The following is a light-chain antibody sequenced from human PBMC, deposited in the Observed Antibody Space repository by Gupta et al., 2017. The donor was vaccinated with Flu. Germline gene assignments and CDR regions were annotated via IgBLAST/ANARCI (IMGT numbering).Light chain of an antibody. V-gene: IGLV1-51*02. CDR3: GAWDSSLSAYV. J-gene: IGLJ1*01. CDR2: ENN. Sequence: QSVLTQPPSVSAATGQKVTISCSGSSSNIGNNYVSWYQQLPGTAPKLLIYENNKRPSGIPDRFSGSKSGTSATLGITGLQTGDEADYYCGAWDSSLSAYVFGTGTEVTVL. CDR1: SSNIGNNY.